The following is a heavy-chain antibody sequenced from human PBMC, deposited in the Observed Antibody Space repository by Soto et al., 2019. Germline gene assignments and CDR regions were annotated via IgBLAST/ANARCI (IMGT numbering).Heavy chain of an antibody. CDR1: GGSISRSSYY. CDR2: IYYSGST. J-gene: IGHJ4*02. Sequence: QLQLQESGPGLVKASETRSLTCTVTGGSISRSSYYWGWIRQPPGKGLEWIGSIYYSGSTYYNPSLKSRVTISVDTSKNQFSLKLSSVTAADTAVYYCARHTPAISISDHWGQGTLVTVSS. V-gene: IGHV4-39*01. D-gene: IGHD2-15*01. CDR3: ARHTPAISISDH.